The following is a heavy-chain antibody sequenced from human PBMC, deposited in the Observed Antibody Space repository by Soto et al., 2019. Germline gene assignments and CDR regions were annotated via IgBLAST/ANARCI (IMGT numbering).Heavy chain of an antibody. V-gene: IGHV3-33*01. CDR1: GFTFSSYG. CDR2: IWYDGSNK. Sequence: GGSLRLSCAASGFTFSSYGMHWVRQAPGKGLEWVAVIWYDGSNKYYADSVKGRFTISRDNSKNTLYLQMNSLRAEDTAVYYCARALRVATIDYWGQGTLVTVSS. CDR3: ARALRVATIDY. D-gene: IGHD5-12*01. J-gene: IGHJ4*02.